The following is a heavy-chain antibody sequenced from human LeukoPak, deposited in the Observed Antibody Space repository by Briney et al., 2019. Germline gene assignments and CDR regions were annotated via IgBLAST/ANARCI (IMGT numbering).Heavy chain of an antibody. CDR1: GYTFTSYY. CDR3: ARGFPSRRNYDSSGYYSYYFDY. D-gene: IGHD3-22*01. CDR2: INPSGGST. V-gene: IGHV1-46*01. J-gene: IGHJ4*02. Sequence: ASVKVSCKASGYTFTSYYMHWVRQAPGQGLEWMGIINPSGGSTSYAQKFQGRVTMTTDTSTSTVYMELRSLRSDDTAVYYCARGFPSRRNYDSSGYYSYYFDYWGQGTLVTVSS.